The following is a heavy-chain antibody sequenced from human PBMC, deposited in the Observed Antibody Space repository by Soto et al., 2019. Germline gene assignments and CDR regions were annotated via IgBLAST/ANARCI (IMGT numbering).Heavy chain of an antibody. J-gene: IGHJ4*02. CDR2: VYSGGKT. Sequence: EVRLVETGGGLIQSGGSLRLSCIASGFSISSNYMACVRQVPGKGLEWVSIVYSGGKTFYADSVKGRFTISRDNSKNTLYLQMNSLRGEDTAVYFCSKGCSDYTCYLDKWGQGTLVTVSS. CDR1: GFSISSNY. D-gene: IGHD2-15*01. CDR3: SKGCSDYTCYLDK. V-gene: IGHV3-53*02.